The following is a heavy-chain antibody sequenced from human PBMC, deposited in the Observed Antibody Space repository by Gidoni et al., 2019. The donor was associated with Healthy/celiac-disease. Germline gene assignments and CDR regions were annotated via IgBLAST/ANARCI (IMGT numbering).Heavy chain of an antibody. V-gene: IGHV4-39*01. CDR2: ISYSGST. Sequence: QLPLQESGPGLVKPSETLSLTCTVSGGSISSSSYYCGWRRQPPGQGLEWIGSISYSGSTYYNPSIKSRVTISVDTDKNQFSLKLSSVTAADTAVYYCANHQGDKYYYGMDVWGQGTTVTVSS. D-gene: IGHD2-15*01. CDR1: GGSISSSSYY. CDR3: ANHQGDKYYYGMDV. J-gene: IGHJ6*02.